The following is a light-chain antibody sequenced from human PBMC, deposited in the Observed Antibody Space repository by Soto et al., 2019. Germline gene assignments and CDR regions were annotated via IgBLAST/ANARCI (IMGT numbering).Light chain of an antibody. V-gene: IGKV3-20*01. CDR3: QKYGDSPYT. Sequence: EIVLTQSPGTLSLSPGERATLSCRASQSVSSNYLAWYQQKPGQAPRLLIYGASTRATGIPDRFSGSGSGTDFTLTVSRLEPEDFAVYYCQKYGDSPYTFGLGTNLEIK. CDR2: GAS. J-gene: IGKJ2*01. CDR1: QSVSSNY.